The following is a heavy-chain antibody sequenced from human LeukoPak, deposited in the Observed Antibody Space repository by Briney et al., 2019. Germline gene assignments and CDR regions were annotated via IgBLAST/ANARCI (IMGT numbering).Heavy chain of an antibody. CDR2: IYYNGNT. J-gene: IGHJ6*02. CDR3: ARGRSNYYGMDV. D-gene: IGHD1-26*01. CDR1: DGSINSYY. V-gene: IGHV4-59*01. Sequence: SETLSLTCSVSDGSINSYYWNWIRRPPGKGLEWIGYIYYNGNTNYSPSLKSRVTMSVDTSKNLFSLKVSSVTAADTAVYYCARGRSNYYGMDVWGQGITVTASS.